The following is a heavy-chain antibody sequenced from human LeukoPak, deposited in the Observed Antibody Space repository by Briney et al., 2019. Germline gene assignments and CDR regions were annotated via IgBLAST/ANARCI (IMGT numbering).Heavy chain of an antibody. D-gene: IGHD5-18*01. CDR1: GFTFSSYS. J-gene: IGHJ4*02. CDR2: ISSSSSYI. Sequence: GGSLRLSCAASGFTFSSYSMNWVRQAPGKGLEWVSSISSSSSYIYYADSVKGRFTISRDNAKNSLYLQMNSLRVEDTAVYYCARDRAGYSYGLALDYWGQGTLVTVSS. CDR3: ARDRAGYSYGLALDY. V-gene: IGHV3-21*01.